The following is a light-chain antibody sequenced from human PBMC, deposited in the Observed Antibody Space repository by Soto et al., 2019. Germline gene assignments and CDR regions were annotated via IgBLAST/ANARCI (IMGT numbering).Light chain of an antibody. V-gene: IGKV1-5*03. CDR1: QSIGSW. CDR3: QQYNDFQYT. J-gene: IGKJ2*01. CDR2: KAT. Sequence: DIQMTQSPSTLSASVGDGVTITCRASQSIGSWLAWYQQKPGKAPKLLLYKATNLQSGVPSRFSGSGSGTDFSLTISSLQPGDSATYFCQQYNDFQYTFGPGTKLEI.